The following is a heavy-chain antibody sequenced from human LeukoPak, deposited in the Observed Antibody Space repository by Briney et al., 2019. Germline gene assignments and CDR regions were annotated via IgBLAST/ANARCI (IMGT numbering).Heavy chain of an antibody. CDR3: ARDRLRWPKIDY. CDR2: IYFSGST. Sequence: SETLSLTCTVSGGSISSSSYYWGWIRQPPGKGLEWIGNIYFSGSTYYNPSLKSRVTISIDTSKNQFSLMLSSVTAADTAVYYCARDRLRWPKIDYWGQGTLVTVSS. V-gene: IGHV4-39*07. D-gene: IGHD4-23*01. J-gene: IGHJ4*02. CDR1: GGSISSSSYY.